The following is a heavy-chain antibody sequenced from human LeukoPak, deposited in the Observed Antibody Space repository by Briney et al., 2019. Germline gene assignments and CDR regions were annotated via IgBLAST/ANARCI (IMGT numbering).Heavy chain of an antibody. D-gene: IGHD4-17*01. Sequence: GSLRLSCAASGFTFSSYAMSWVRQAPGKGLEWIGEINHSGGTNYNPSLKSRVTISVDTSKNQFSLKLSSVTAADTAVYYCARGILRRGFDPWGQGTLVTVSS. J-gene: IGHJ5*02. V-gene: IGHV4-34*01. CDR2: INHSGGT. CDR1: GFTFSSYA. CDR3: ARGILRRGFDP.